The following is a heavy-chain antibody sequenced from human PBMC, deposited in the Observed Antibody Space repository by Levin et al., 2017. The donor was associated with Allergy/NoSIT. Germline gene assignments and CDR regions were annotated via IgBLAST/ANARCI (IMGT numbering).Heavy chain of an antibody. CDR1: GFTFSNYW. CDR3: ARGLFETSAYTFSNY. D-gene: IGHD3-16*01. CDR2: INSDGSST. J-gene: IGHJ4*02. Sequence: PGESLKISCVASGFTFSNYWIHWVRQVPGKGLVWVSRINSDGSSTNYADSVKGRFTISRDNAKNTVYLQMNSLRAEDTAVYYCARGLFETSAYTFSNYWGQGTLVTVSS. V-gene: IGHV3-74*01.